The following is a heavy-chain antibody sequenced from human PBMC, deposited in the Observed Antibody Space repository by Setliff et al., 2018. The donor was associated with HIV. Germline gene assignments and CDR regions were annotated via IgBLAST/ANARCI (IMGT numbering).Heavy chain of an antibody. D-gene: IGHD1-26*01. CDR3: ATSEWELIDFDY. Sequence: PSETLSLTCTVFGGSISSSSYYWGWIRQPPGKGLEWIGSIHFSGRTYYNPSLKSRVTMSVDTSKHQFSLNLNSVTAADTAVYFCATSEWELIDFDYWGQGTLVTVSS. CDR1: GGSISSSSYY. J-gene: IGHJ4*02. V-gene: IGHV4-39*01. CDR2: IHFSGRT.